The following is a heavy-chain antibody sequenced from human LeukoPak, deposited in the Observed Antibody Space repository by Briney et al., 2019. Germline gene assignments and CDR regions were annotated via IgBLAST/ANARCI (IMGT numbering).Heavy chain of an antibody. J-gene: IGHJ4*02. D-gene: IGHD4-23*01. Sequence: SETLSLTCAVYGGSFSGYYWSWIRQPPGKGLEWIGEINHSGSTNYNPSLKSRVTMSVDTSKNQFSLKLSSVTAADTAVYFCARVWDYGGKADYWGQGTLVTVSS. CDR1: GGSFSGYY. CDR2: INHSGST. CDR3: ARVWDYGGKADY. V-gene: IGHV4-34*01.